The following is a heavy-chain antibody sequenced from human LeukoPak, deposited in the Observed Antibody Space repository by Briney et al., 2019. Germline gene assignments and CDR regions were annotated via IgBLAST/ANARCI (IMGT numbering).Heavy chain of an antibody. CDR2: ISYDGSNK. J-gene: IGHJ4*02. CDR3: ARARPIFCSGGSCYPDY. Sequence: QSGGSLRLSCAASGFTFSSYAMHWVRQAPGKGLEWVAVISYDGSNKYYADSVKGRFTISRDNSKNTLYLQMNSLRAEDTAVYYCARARPIFCSGGSCYPDYWGQGTLVTVSS. V-gene: IGHV3-30-3*01. CDR1: GFTFSSYA. D-gene: IGHD2-15*01.